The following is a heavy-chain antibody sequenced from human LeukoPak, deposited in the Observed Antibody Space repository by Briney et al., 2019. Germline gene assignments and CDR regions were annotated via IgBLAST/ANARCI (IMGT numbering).Heavy chain of an antibody. Sequence: ASVKVSCKASGYTFTSYYMHWVRQAPGQGLEWMGIINPSGGSTSYAQKFQGRVTMTRDTSTSTVYMELSSLGSEDTAVYYCARGWAPDGFQEYYFDYWGQGTLVTVSS. J-gene: IGHJ4*02. V-gene: IGHV1-46*01. D-gene: IGHD3-10*01. CDR2: INPSGGST. CDR3: ARGWAPDGFQEYYFDY. CDR1: GYTFTSYY.